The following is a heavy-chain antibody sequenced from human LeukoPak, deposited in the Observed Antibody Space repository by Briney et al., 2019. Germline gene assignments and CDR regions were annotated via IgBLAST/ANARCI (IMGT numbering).Heavy chain of an antibody. V-gene: IGHV3-21*01. Sequence: PGGSLRLSCAASGFTFSSYSMNWVRQAPGKGLEWVSSISSSSSYIYYADSVKGRFTISRDNAKNSLYLQTNSLRAEDTAVYYCARTPRETSHYYDSSGYSYYYYYGMDVWGQGTTVTVSS. CDR2: ISSSSSYI. J-gene: IGHJ6*02. CDR1: GFTFSSYS. D-gene: IGHD3-22*01. CDR3: ARTPRETSHYYDSSGYSYYYYYGMDV.